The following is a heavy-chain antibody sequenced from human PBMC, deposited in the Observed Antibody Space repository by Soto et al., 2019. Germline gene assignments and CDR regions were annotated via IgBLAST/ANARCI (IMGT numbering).Heavy chain of an antibody. CDR3: ASAPKVSGSAQTRPDF. CDR2: ISPSGTT. CDR1: SGSLSGYY. V-gene: IGHV4-34*01. Sequence: SETLSLTCALYSGSLSGYYWSWIRQPPGKGLEWIGEISPSGTTNYSPSLKSRVSISVDTSKNTFSLILTSLTAADTAVYYCASAPKVSGSAQTRPDFWGQGSLVTVSS. D-gene: IGHD6-6*01. J-gene: IGHJ4*02.